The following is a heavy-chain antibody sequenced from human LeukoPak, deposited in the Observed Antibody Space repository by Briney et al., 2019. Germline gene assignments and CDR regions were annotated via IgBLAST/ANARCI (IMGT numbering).Heavy chain of an antibody. CDR3: ARDYDSSGYYGNY. J-gene: IGHJ4*02. CDR1: GGTFSSYA. Sequence: SVKVSCKASGGTFSSYAISGVRQAPGQGLEWMGGIIPIFGTANYAQKFQGRVTITTDESTSTAYMELSSLRSEDTAVYYCARDYDSSGYYGNYWGQGTLVTVSS. V-gene: IGHV1-69*05. CDR2: IIPIFGTA. D-gene: IGHD3-22*01.